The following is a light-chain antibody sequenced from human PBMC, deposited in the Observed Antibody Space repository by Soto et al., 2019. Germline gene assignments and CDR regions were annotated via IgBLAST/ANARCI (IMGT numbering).Light chain of an antibody. J-gene: IGLJ1*01. CDR3: SSYTSSSTLYV. Sequence: QSVLTQPPSASGTPGQRVTISCSGSSSNIGTNTVNWYQQHPGKAPKLMIYEVSNRPSGVSNRFSGSKSGNTASLTISGLQAEDEAHYYCSSYTSSSTLYVFGTGTKVTVL. V-gene: IGLV2-14*01. CDR1: SSNIGTNT. CDR2: EVS.